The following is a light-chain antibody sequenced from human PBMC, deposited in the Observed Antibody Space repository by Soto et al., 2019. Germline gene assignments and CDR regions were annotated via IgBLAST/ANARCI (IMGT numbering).Light chain of an antibody. Sequence: DIQMTQSPSTLSASVGDRVTITCRASQGISGWLAWYQQKAGKAPRLLIFDASSLMSGVPSRFSGSGYGTEITLTINRLQPDDSATNYGQQYDRCSVWTFGQGTEVEI. CDR2: DAS. V-gene: IGKV1-5*01. CDR3: QQYDRCSVWT. CDR1: QGISGW. J-gene: IGKJ1*01.